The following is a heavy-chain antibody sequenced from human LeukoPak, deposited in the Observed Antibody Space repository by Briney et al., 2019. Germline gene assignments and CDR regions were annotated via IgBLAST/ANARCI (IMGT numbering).Heavy chain of an antibody. V-gene: IGHV3-21*01. Sequence: GGSLRLSCAASGFTFSSYSMNWVRQAPGKGLEWVSSISISSSYIYYADSVKGRFTISRDSAKNSLYLQMNSLRAEDTAVYYCAREWAGRTEYYDYVWGELSGVPTGYYFDYWGQGTLVTVSS. CDR1: GFTFSSYS. CDR2: ISISSSYI. D-gene: IGHD3-16*02. J-gene: IGHJ4*02. CDR3: AREWAGRTEYYDYVWGELSGVPTGYYFDY.